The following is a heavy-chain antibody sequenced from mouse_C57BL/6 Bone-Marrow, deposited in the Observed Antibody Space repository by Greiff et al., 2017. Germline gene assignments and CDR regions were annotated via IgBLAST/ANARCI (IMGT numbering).Heavy chain of an antibody. CDR2: INYDGSST. J-gene: IGHJ4*01. CDR3: ARAGLHYAMDY. CDR1: GFTFSDYY. V-gene: IGHV5-16*01. Sequence: EVKLVESEGGLVQPGSSMKLSCTASGFTFSDYYMAWVRQVPEKGLEWVANINYDGSSTYYLDSLKSRFIISRDNAKNILYLQMSSLKSEDTATYYCARAGLHYAMDYWGQGTSVTVSS.